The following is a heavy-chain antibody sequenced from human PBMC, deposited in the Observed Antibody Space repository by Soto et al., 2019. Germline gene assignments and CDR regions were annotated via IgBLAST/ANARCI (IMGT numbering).Heavy chain of an antibody. D-gene: IGHD3-9*01. CDR2: IYHSGST. V-gene: IGHV4-4*02. Sequence: PSETLSLTCAVSGGSISSSNWRSWVRQPPGKGLEWIGEIYHSGSTNYNPSLKSRVTISVDKSKNQFSLKLSSVTAADTAVYYCARAGYDILTGYPENWFDPWGQGTLVTVSS. CDR3: ARAGYDILTGYPENWFDP. CDR1: GGSISSSNW. J-gene: IGHJ5*02.